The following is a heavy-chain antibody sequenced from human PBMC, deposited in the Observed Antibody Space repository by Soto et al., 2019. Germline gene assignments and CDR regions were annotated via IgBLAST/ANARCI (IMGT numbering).Heavy chain of an antibody. CDR3: ARDTSSSWVAY. Sequence: GGSLRLSCAASGFTFSSYEMNWVRQAPGKGLEWVSYISSSGSTIYYADSVKGRFTISRDNAKNSLYLQMNGLRAEDTAVYYCARDTSSSWVAYWGQGTLVTVSS. D-gene: IGHD6-13*01. CDR2: ISSSGSTI. CDR1: GFTFSSYE. J-gene: IGHJ4*02. V-gene: IGHV3-48*03.